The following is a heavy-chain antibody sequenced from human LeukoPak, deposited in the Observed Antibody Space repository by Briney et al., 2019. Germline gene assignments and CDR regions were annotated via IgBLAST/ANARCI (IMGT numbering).Heavy chain of an antibody. D-gene: IGHD2-2*02. CDR3: ARVTGGRYCSTTSCYMRGWFDP. CDR1: GGTFSSYA. J-gene: IGHJ5*02. V-gene: IGHV1-69*13. CDR2: IIPVFGTS. Sequence: ASVTVSCKASGGTFSSYAINWVRQAPGQGLEWMGGIIPVFGTSNYAQKFQGRVTITADESTRTAYMELSSLRSEDTAVYYCARVTGGRYCSTTSCYMRGWFDPWGQGTLVTVSS.